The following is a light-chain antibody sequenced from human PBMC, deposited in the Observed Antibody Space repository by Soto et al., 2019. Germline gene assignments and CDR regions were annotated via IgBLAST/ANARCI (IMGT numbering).Light chain of an antibody. CDR1: QSISTY. Sequence: DIQMSQSPSSLSASIGDRITITCRASQSISTYLNWYQQKPGKAPRLLIYGASTLQNGVPSRFSGSGYATDYTLTINSLQPEDFATYYCQQSFITPPLTFGGGTPVEMK. J-gene: IGKJ4*01. CDR3: QQSFITPPLT. CDR2: GAS. V-gene: IGKV1-39*01.